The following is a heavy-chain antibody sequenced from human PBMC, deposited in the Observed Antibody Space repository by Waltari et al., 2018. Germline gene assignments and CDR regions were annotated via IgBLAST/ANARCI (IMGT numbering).Heavy chain of an antibody. CDR3: AADVRRYGSGSYIDY. CDR2: FVRGSGNT. CDR1: GFTFTSSA. J-gene: IGHJ4*02. Sequence: QMQLVQSGPEVKKPGTSVKVSCKASGFTFTSSAVQWVRQARGKRLAWRGWFVRGSGNTNYGEKVQERVTITRDMATSTAYMELGSLRSEDTAVYYCAADVRRYGSGSYIDYWGQGTLVTVSS. D-gene: IGHD3-10*01. V-gene: IGHV1-58*01.